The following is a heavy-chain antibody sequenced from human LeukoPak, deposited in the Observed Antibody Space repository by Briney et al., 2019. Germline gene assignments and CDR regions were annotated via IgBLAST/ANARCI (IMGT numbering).Heavy chain of an antibody. Sequence: SETLSLTCTVSGGSISSSSYYWGWIRQPPGKGLEWIGSIYYSGSTYYNPSLKSRVTISVDTSKNQFSLKLSSVTAADTAVYYCARPTVTPDYWGQGTLVTVSS. V-gene: IGHV4-39*01. CDR1: GGSISSSSYY. J-gene: IGHJ4*02. CDR2: IYYSGST. D-gene: IGHD4-17*01. CDR3: ARPTVTPDY.